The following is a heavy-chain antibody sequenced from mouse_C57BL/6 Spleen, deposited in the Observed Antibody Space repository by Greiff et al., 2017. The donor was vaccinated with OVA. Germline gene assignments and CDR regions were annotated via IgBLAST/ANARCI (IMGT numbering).Heavy chain of an antibody. CDR3: ARDYYDYDGAY. V-gene: IGHV3-6*01. CDR2: ISYDGSN. CDR1: GYSITSGYY. Sequence: DVQLQESGPGLVKPSQSLSLTCSVTGYSITSGYYWNWIRQFPGNKLEWMGYISYDGSNNYNPSLKNRISITRDPSKNQFFLKLNSVTTEDTATYYCARDYYDYDGAYWGQGTLVTVSA. D-gene: IGHD2-4*01. J-gene: IGHJ3*01.